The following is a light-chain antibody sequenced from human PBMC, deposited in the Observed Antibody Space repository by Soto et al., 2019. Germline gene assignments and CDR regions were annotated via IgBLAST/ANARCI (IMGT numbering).Light chain of an antibody. J-gene: IGKJ2*01. CDR2: KVS. V-gene: IGKV2-30*01. Sequence: DVVMTQSPLSLPVTLGQPASISCRSSQSLVYSDGNTYLNWFQQRPGQSPRRLIYKVSNRDSGVPDRFGGSGSGTDFTLKISRVEAEDVGVYYCMQGTHSPYTFGQGTKLEIK. CDR1: QSLVYSDGNTY. CDR3: MQGTHSPYT.